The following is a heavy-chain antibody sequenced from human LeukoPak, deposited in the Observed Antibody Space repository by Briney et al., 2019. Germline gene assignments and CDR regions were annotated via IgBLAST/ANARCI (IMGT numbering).Heavy chain of an antibody. Sequence: ASVMVSCKASGYTYTSYAMGTVRQATGQGLEWMGWIDTNTGNPTYAQGFTGRFGFSLDTSVSTAYLQISSLKAEDTAVYYCARKPYDSRGYYLHEYWGQGTLVTVSS. J-gene: IGHJ4*02. CDR3: ARKPYDSRGYYLHEY. CDR1: GYTYTSYA. D-gene: IGHD3-22*01. V-gene: IGHV7-4-1*02. CDR2: IDTNTGNP.